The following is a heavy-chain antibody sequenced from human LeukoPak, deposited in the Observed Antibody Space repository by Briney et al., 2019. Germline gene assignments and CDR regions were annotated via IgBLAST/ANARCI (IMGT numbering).Heavy chain of an antibody. D-gene: IGHD4-17*01. CDR1: GYTFTGYY. CDR3: TRDDYGDYLPGY. CDR2: MNPNRGDT. Sequence: GASVKVSCKASGYTFTGYYIHWMRQAPGQGLEWMGWMNPNRGDTSYAQKFQGRVTMTRDTPINTAYMELGGLTSDDTAVYYCTRDDYGDYLPGYWGQGTLVTVSS. V-gene: IGHV1-2*02. J-gene: IGHJ4*02.